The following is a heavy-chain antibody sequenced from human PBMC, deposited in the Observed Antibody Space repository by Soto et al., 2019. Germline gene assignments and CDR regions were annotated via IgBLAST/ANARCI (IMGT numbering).Heavy chain of an antibody. CDR1: GYTFTSYG. CDR2: ISAYNGNT. Sequence: GASVKVSCKASGYTFTSYGISWVRQAPGQGLEWLGWISAYNGNTNYAQKLQGRVTMTTDTSTSTAYMELRSLRSDDTAVYYCARDFVFGGPLSGYDTPGPDYYYYGMNVWGQGTTVTVSS. CDR3: ARDFVFGGPLSGYDTPGPDYYYYGMNV. D-gene: IGHD5-12*01. J-gene: IGHJ6*02. V-gene: IGHV1-18*04.